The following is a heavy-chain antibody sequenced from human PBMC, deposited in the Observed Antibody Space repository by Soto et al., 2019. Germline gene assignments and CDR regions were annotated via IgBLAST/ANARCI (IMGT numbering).Heavy chain of an antibody. Sequence: ASETLSLTCTVSGDSISSYYWSWIRQPPGRGLEWIGYIYYGGSTNYNPSLKSRVTISVDTSKNQFSLKLNSVTPADTAVYYCAMWYSSSWSEIDYWGQGTPVTVSS. J-gene: IGHJ4*02. V-gene: IGHV4-59*01. CDR1: GDSISSYY. CDR3: AMWYSSSWSEIDY. CDR2: IYYGGST. D-gene: IGHD6-13*01.